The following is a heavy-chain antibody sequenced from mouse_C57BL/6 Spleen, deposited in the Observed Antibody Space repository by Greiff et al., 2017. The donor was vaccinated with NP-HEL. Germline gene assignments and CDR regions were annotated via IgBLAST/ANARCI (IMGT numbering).Heavy chain of an antibody. CDR1: GDTFTSYW. J-gene: IGHJ4*01. CDR3: AFQSYDYEEGAMDY. CDR2: INPSNGGT. Sequence: QVQLQQPGTELGKKGASGQRTGGAAGDTFTSYWMHWVKQRPGQGLEWIGNINPSNGGTNYNEKFKSKATLTVDKSSSTAYMQLSSLTSEDSAVYYCAFQSYDYEEGAMDYWGQGTSVTVSS. V-gene: IGHV1-53*01. D-gene: IGHD2-4*01.